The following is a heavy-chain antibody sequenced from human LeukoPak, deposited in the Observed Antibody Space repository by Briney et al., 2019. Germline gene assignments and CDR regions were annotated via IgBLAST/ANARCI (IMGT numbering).Heavy chain of an antibody. CDR1: GFTFSSNY. D-gene: IGHD3-9*01. V-gene: IGHV3-53*04. J-gene: IGHJ4*02. CDR3: ASGVYDILTGYYQGFDY. Sequence: GGSLRLSCAASGFTFSSNYMSWVRQAPGKGLEWVPVIYSGGSRYYADAVKGLFTISKNNSKTTLYLQMNSLRDEDTAVYYCASGVYDILTGYYQGFDYWGQGTLVTVSA. CDR2: IYSGGSR.